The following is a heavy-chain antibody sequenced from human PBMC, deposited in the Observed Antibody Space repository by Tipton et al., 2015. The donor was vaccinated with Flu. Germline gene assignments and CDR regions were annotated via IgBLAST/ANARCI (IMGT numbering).Heavy chain of an antibody. D-gene: IGHD1-26*01. J-gene: IGHJ5*02. V-gene: IGHV4-4*09. CDR1: VGSIGSYY. Sequence: TLSLTCTVSVGSIGSYYWNWIRQSPGKGLEWIGYIYNNQYTKYNPSLKSRVTISLDKSKNQSSLNLSSMTTADTAVFYCAGGGWERHGGWFDPWGRGIVVTVPS. CDR3: AGGGWERHGGWFDP. CDR2: IYNNQYT.